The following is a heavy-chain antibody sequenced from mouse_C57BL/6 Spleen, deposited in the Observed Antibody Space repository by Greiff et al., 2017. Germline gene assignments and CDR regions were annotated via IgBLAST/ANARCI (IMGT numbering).Heavy chain of an antibody. CDR1: GYTFTDYN. CDR3: ARGVITTVVPFAY. J-gene: IGHJ3*01. V-gene: IGHV1-22*01. CDR2: INPNNGGT. D-gene: IGHD1-1*01. Sequence: EVQLQQSGPELVKPGASVKMSCKASGYTFTDYNMHWVKQSHGKSLEWIGYINPNNGGTSYNQKFMGKATLTVNKSSSTAYMELRSLTSEDSAVYYCARGVITTVVPFAYWGQGTLVTVSA.